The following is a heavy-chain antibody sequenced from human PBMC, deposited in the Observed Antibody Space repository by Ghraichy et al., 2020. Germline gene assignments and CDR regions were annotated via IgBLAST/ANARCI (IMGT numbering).Heavy chain of an antibody. CDR3: ARTGRFLEWLPLHFDY. CDR1: GGSISSGDYY. CDR2: IYYSGST. V-gene: IGHV4-30-4*01. D-gene: IGHD3-3*01. Sequence: SETLSLTCTVSGGSISSGDYYWSWIRQPPGKGLEWIGYIYYSGSTYYNPSLKSRVTISVDTSKNQFSLKLSSVTAADTAVYYCARTGRFLEWLPLHFDYWGQGTLVTVSS. J-gene: IGHJ4*02.